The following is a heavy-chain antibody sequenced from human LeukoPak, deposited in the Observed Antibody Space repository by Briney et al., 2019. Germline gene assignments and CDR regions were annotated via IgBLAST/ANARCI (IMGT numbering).Heavy chain of an antibody. D-gene: IGHD6-19*01. V-gene: IGHV1-2*02. J-gene: IGHJ4*02. CDR3: AGDQRYSSAWYDEGGYYFDY. CDR1: GYTFTDYY. Sequence: GASVKVSCKASGYTFTDYYMHWVRQAPGQGLEWMGWINPNSGGTNYAQKFQGRVTMTRDTSISTAYMELSRLRSDDTAVYYCAGDQRYSSAWYDEGGYYFDYWGQGTPVTVSS. CDR2: INPNSGGT.